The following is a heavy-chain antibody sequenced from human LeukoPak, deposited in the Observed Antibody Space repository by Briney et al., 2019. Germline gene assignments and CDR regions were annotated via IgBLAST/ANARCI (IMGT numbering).Heavy chain of an antibody. J-gene: IGHJ4*02. D-gene: IGHD3-3*01. V-gene: IGHV3-7*01. CDR1: GFTFSSYW. Sequence: GGSLRLSCAASGFTFSSYWMSWVRQAPGKGLEWVANIKQDGSEKYYVDSVKGRFTISRDNAKNSLYLQMNSLRAEDTAVYYCARDRNTDFWSGYYTNYFDYWGQGTLVTVSS. CDR3: ARDRNTDFWSGYYTNYFDY. CDR2: IKQDGSEK.